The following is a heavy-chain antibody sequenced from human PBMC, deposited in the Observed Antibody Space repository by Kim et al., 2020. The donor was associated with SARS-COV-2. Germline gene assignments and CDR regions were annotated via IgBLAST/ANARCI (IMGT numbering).Heavy chain of an antibody. D-gene: IGHD6-19*01. CDR2: IYYSGST. CDR3: ARQGGSGWYWGMDV. V-gene: IGHV4-39*01. Sequence: SETLSLTCTVSGGSISSSSYYWGWIRQPPGKGLEWIGSIYYSGSTYYNPSLKSRVTISVDTSKNQFSLKLSSVTAADTAVYYCARQGGSGWYWGMDVWGQGTTVTVSS. J-gene: IGHJ6*02. CDR1: GGSISSSSYY.